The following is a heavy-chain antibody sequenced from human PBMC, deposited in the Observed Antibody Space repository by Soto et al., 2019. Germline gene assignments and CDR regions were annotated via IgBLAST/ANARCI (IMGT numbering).Heavy chain of an antibody. Sequence: QVQLVQSGAEVKKPGASVKVSCKASGYTFTSYDINWVRQATGQGLEWMGWMNPNSGNTGYAQKFQGRVNMTRNTSIRTDDMGLSSLRSEDTAVDDCARVAPATVKEFYDMDVWVRGTTVT. CDR1: GYTFTSYD. CDR2: MNPNSGNT. J-gene: IGHJ6*02. V-gene: IGHV1-8*01. CDR3: ARVAPATVKEFYDMDV. D-gene: IGHD2-15*01.